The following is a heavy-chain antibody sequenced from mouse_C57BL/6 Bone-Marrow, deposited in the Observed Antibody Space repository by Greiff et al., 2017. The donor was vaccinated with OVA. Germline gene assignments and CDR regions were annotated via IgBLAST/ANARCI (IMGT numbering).Heavy chain of an antibody. CDR2: INPGSGGT. J-gene: IGHJ2*01. D-gene: IGHD1-1*01. CDR3: AREGIYDGSFDY. Sequence: VKLLESGAELVRPGTSVKVSCKASGYAFTNYLIEWVKQRPGQGLEWIGVINPGSGGTNYNEKFKGKATLTADKSSSTAYMQLSSLTSEDSAVYFCAREGIYDGSFDYWGQGTTLTVSS. V-gene: IGHV1-54*01. CDR1: GYAFTNYL.